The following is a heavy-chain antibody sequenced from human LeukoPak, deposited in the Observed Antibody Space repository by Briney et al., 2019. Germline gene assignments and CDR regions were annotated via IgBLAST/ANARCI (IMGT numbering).Heavy chain of an antibody. V-gene: IGHV3-53*01. CDR2: IYSGGST. Sequence: GGSLRLSCAASGFTVSSNYMSWDRQAPGKGLEWVSVIYSGGSTYYADSVKGRFTISRDNSKNTLYLQMNSLRAEDTAVYYCARAAAGTVYYYYYMDVWGKGTTVTISS. J-gene: IGHJ6*03. CDR1: GFTVSSNY. D-gene: IGHD6-13*01. CDR3: ARAAAGTVYYYYYMDV.